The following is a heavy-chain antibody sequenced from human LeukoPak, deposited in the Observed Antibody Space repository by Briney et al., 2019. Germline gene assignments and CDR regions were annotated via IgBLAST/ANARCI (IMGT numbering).Heavy chain of an antibody. CDR2: MYHSGST. Sequence: SETLSLTCTVSGYSISSGYYWGWIRQPPGKGLEWIGSMYHSGSTYYKPSLKSRVTISLDTSKNQFSLKLRSVTAADTAVYYCARGRDYYDSSGTIDYWGQGTLVTVSS. D-gene: IGHD3-22*01. J-gene: IGHJ4*02. CDR3: ARGRDYYDSSGTIDY. V-gene: IGHV4-38-2*02. CDR1: GYSISSGYY.